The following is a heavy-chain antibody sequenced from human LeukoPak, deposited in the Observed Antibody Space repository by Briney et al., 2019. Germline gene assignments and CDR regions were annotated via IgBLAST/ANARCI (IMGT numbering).Heavy chain of an antibody. CDR3: ARGGGYFDL. J-gene: IGHJ2*01. CDR2: IYHSGST. V-gene: IGHV4-4*02. D-gene: IGHD3-16*01. Sequence: GSLRLSCAVSGFTVSSNYMSWVRQAPGKGLEWIGYIYHSGSTYYNPSLKSRVTISVDRSKNQFSLKLSSVTAADTAVYYCARGGGYFDLWGRGTLVTVSS. CDR1: GFTVSSNY.